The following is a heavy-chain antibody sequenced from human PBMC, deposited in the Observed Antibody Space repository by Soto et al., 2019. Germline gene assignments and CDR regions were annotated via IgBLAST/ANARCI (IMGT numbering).Heavy chain of an antibody. J-gene: IGHJ4*02. D-gene: IGHD3-22*01. CDR1: GFTFTNAW. CDR3: TTDYYDSSGYTF. CDR2: VKSRTDGGTT. Sequence: GGSLRLSCAASGFTFTNAWMNWVRQAPGKGLEWVGRVKSRTDGGTTDYAAPVKGRFSISRDDSKTTLYLQMNSLKTEDTAVYFCTTDYYDSSGYTFWGQGT. V-gene: IGHV3-15*07.